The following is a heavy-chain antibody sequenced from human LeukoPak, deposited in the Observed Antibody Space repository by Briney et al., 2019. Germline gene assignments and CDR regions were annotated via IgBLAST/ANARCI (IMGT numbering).Heavy chain of an antibody. CDR2: IQDTGIT. Sequence: PSETLSLICNVSGDSVSSGYRSWIRQSPGKGLEWIGFIQDTGITDYNPSLKSRLLMSLDASKNQFSLNLRSVTAADTAVYYCAGRGHRYSRDWGQGILVTISS. J-gene: IGHJ1*01. CDR3: AGRGHRYSRD. V-gene: IGHV4-4*09. CDR1: GDSVSSGY. D-gene: IGHD2-15*01.